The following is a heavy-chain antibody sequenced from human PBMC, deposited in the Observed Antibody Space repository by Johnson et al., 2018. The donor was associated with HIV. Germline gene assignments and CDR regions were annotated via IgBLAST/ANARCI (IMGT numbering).Heavy chain of an antibody. D-gene: IGHD2-15*01. CDR3: AKDNLKRTRGSDAFDI. CDR1: GFTFSSYG. J-gene: IGHJ3*02. Sequence: HVQLVESGGGVVQPERSLRLSCAASGFTFSSYGMHWVRQAPGKGLEWVAVISYDGNNKYYADSVKGRVTISRDNSKNTLYLQMNSLRAEDTAMYYCAKDNLKRTRGSDAFDIWGQGTRVTVSS. CDR2: ISYDGNNK. V-gene: IGHV3-30*18.